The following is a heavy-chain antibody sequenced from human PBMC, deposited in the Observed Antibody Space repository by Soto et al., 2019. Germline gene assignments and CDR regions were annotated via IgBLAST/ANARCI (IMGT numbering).Heavy chain of an antibody. CDR2: ISHDGSNA. CDR3: AKDRGGDCSDNACYFGGDY. CDR1: GFTFRYYG. J-gene: IGHJ4*02. V-gene: IGHV3-30*18. Sequence: PGGSLRLSCAASGFTFRYYGMHWVRQAPGKGLECVAVISHDGSNAFYADSMKGRFTISRDNSKNMLYLQMNSLKPEDTAVYYCAKDRGGDCSDNACYFGGDYWGRGNLVTVSS. D-gene: IGHD2-15*01.